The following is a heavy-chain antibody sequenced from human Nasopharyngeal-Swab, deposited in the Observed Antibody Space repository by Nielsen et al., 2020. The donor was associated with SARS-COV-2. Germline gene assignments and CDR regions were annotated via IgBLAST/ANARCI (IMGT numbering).Heavy chain of an antibody. CDR2: ISSSSSYI. CDR3: AKDLIAVAWGPHAFDI. J-gene: IGHJ3*02. V-gene: IGHV3-21*04. CDR1: GFTFSSYS. D-gene: IGHD6-19*01. Sequence: GESLKISCAASGFTFSSYSMNWVRQAPGKGLEWVSSISSSSSYIYYADSVKGRFTISRDNSKNTLYLQMNSLRAEDTAVYYCAKDLIAVAWGPHAFDIWGQGTMVTVSS.